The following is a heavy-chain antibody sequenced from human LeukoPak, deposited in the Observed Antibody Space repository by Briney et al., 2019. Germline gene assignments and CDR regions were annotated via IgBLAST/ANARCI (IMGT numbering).Heavy chain of an antibody. Sequence: PSETLSLTCTVSGGSISSYYWSWIRQPPGKGLEWIGYIYYSGSTNYNPSLKSRVTISVDTSKNQFSLKLSSVTSADTAVYYRARVGGSNHYYYGMDVWGQGTTVTVSS. CDR3: ARVGGSNHYYYGMDV. CDR2: IYYSGST. CDR1: GGSISSYY. D-gene: IGHD1-26*01. V-gene: IGHV4-59*01. J-gene: IGHJ6*02.